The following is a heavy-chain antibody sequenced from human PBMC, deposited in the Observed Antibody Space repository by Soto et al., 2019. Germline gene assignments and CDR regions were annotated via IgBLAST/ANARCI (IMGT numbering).Heavy chain of an antibody. J-gene: IGHJ3*02. D-gene: IGHD2-2*01. CDR1: GYTFTSYG. Sequence: ASVKVSCKASGYTFTSYGISWVRQAPGQGLEWMGWISAYNGNTNYAQKLQGRATMTTDTSTSTAYMELRSLRSDDTAVYYCARGAFGIVVVPAAMWAFDIWGQGTMVTVSS. V-gene: IGHV1-18*01. CDR3: ARGAFGIVVVPAAMWAFDI. CDR2: ISAYNGNT.